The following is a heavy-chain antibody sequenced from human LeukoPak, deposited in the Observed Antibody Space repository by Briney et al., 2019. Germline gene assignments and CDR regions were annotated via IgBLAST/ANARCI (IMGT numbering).Heavy chain of an antibody. CDR1: GGSFSGYY. V-gene: IGHV4-34*01. D-gene: IGHD6-13*01. J-gene: IGHJ4*02. Sequence: SETLSLTCAVHGGSFSGYYWSWIRQPPGKGLEWIGEINHSGSTNYNPSLKSRVTISVDTSKNQFSLKLSSVTAADTAVYYCARGPPFGPLYSSSWYKRRGFDYWGQGTLVTVSS. CDR3: ARGPPFGPLYSSSWYKRRGFDY. CDR2: INHSGST.